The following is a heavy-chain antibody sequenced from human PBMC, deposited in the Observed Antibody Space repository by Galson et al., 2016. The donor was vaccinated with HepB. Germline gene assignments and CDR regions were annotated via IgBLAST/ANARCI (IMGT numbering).Heavy chain of an antibody. J-gene: IGHJ4*02. Sequence: QSGAEVKKPGESLKISCRVSGYTFTRYWIGWVRQPPGKGLEWMGTIYPGDSDTRYSPSFQGQVTISADKSINTAYLQWTSLKDSDNAMVYCARPSWQGYVYWGQGSLVTVSS. CDR3: ARPSWQGYVY. V-gene: IGHV5-51*01. CDR2: IYPGDSDT. CDR1: GYTFTRYW. D-gene: IGHD2-15*01.